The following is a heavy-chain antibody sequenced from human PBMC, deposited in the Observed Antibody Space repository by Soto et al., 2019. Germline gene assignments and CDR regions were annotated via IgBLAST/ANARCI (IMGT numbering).Heavy chain of an antibody. CDR2: IWYDGSNK. D-gene: IGHD3-9*01. CDR1: GFTFSSYN. Sequence: QVQLVESGGGVVQPGRSLRLSCAASGFTFSSYNRHWVRQAPGKGLEWVAFIWYDGSNKYYADSVKGRFTISRDNSKNTLYLQMNSLRVEDTAVFYCARDGDYDSLTGYYKAIDYWGQGTLVTVSS. CDR3: ARDGDYDSLTGYYKAIDY. V-gene: IGHV3-33*01. J-gene: IGHJ4*02.